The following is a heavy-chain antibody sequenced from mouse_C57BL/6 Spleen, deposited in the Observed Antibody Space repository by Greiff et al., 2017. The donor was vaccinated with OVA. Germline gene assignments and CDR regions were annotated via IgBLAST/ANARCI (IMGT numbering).Heavy chain of an antibody. CDR2: IDPETGGT. V-gene: IGHV1-15*01. CDR3: TRSEITTVVEGYAMDY. J-gene: IGHJ4*01. CDR1: GYTFTDYE. D-gene: IGHD1-1*01. Sequence: QVQLQESGAELVRPGASVTLSCKASGYTFTDYEMHWVKQTPVHGLEWIGAIDPETGGTAYNQKFKGKAILTADKSSSTAYMELRSLTSEDSAVYYCTRSEITTVVEGYAMDYWGQGTSVTVSS.